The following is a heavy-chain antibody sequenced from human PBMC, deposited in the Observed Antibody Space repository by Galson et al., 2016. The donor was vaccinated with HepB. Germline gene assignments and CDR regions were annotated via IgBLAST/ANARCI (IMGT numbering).Heavy chain of an antibody. Sequence: SLRLSCAASGFTFSTYSLSWVRQAPGKGLEWVSSISSSSSSIYYADSVKGRITISRDNAKKSLYLQMNSLRAEDTAVYYCARDPLDEMVVPAARAYFYYAMDVWGKGTTVTVSS. CDR2: ISSSSSSI. J-gene: IGHJ6*04. V-gene: IGHV3-21*01. CDR1: GFTFSTYS. CDR3: ARDPLDEMVVPAARAYFYYAMDV. D-gene: IGHD2-2*01.